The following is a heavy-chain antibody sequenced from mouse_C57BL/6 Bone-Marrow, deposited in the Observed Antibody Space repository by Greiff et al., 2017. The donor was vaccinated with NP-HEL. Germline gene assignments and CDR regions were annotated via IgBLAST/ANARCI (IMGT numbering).Heavy chain of an antibody. Sequence: QVQLQQSGPGLVQPSQSLSITCTVSGFSLTSYGVHWVRQSPGKGLEWLAVIWSGGSPDYNAAFISRLSSSKDNSKRQVFFKMNRLQDDDTALYSCARGITTGGSMDDWGQGTSVTVSS. CDR3: ARGITTGGSMDD. J-gene: IGHJ4*01. V-gene: IGHV2-2*01. D-gene: IGHD1-1*01. CDR1: GFSLTSYG. CDR2: IWSGGSP.